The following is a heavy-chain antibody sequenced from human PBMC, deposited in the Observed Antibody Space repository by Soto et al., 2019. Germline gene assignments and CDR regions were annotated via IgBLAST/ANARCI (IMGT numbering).Heavy chain of an antibody. V-gene: IGHV3-23*01. CDR2: ISGSGGIT. CDR1: VFPFSSYA. Sequence: GGSLGLSCAASVFPFSSYAMGWVRQAPGKGLDWVSVISGSGGITYSADSVKGRFTISRDNSKNILYLQMNSLRAEDTAVYYCTKGIPDTGGYYYYSMDVWGQGTAVTVSS. CDR3: TKGIPDTGGYYYYSMDV. D-gene: IGHD5-18*01. J-gene: IGHJ6*02.